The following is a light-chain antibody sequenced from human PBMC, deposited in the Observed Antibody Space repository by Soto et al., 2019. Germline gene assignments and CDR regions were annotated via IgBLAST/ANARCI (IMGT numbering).Light chain of an antibody. V-gene: IGKV3-15*01. CDR3: QQYNDWPLT. CDR1: QSVSSN. Sequence: EIVMTQSPVTLSVSPGERVTLSCRASQSVSSNLAWHQQKPGQAPSLLIYGAFTRATGIPARFSGTGSGTEFTLTISSLQSEDFALYYCQQYNDWPLTFGQGTKVDIK. CDR2: GAF. J-gene: IGKJ1*01.